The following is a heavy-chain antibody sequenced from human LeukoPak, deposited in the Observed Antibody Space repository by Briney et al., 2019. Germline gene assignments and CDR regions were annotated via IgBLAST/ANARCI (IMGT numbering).Heavy chain of an antibody. CDR1: GFSISTYN. D-gene: IGHD3-16*02. Sequence: GGSLRLSCAASGFSISTYNINWVRQAPGKGLEWVAFIRYDGSNKYYADSVKGRFTISRDNSKNMLYLQMNSLRPEDTAMYYCAKDIIVWGQGTLVTVSS. V-gene: IGHV3-30*02. CDR2: IRYDGSNK. J-gene: IGHJ4*02. CDR3: AKDIIV.